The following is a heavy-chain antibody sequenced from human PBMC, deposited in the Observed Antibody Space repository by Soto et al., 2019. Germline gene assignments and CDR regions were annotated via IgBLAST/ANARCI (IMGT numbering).Heavy chain of an antibody. CDR2: IWYDGNNK. Sequence: GGSLRLSCAASGFTFSSYGMHWVRQAPGKGPEWVAVIWYDGNNKYYADSVKGRFTIPRDNSKNTLYVQMTSLRAEDTAIYYCARVLHSRFDYWGQGTLVTVSS. CDR1: GFTFSSYG. CDR3: ARVLHSRFDY. D-gene: IGHD2-21*01. V-gene: IGHV3-33*01. J-gene: IGHJ4*02.